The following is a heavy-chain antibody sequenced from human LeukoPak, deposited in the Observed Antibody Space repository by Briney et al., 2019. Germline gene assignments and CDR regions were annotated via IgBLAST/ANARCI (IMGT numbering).Heavy chain of an antibody. Sequence: GGSLRLSCAASGFTLSSYSMNWVRQAPGKGLEWVSYITSSSSTIYYADSVKGRFTISRDNAKNSLYLQMNSLRPEDTALYYCSTGPRSLPYWGPGTLVTVSS. CDR3: STGPRSLPY. CDR2: ITSSSSTI. J-gene: IGHJ4*01. V-gene: IGHV3-48*04. D-gene: IGHD4-23*01. CDR1: GFTLSSYS.